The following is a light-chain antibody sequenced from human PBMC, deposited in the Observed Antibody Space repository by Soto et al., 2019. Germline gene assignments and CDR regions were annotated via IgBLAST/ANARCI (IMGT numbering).Light chain of an antibody. V-gene: IGLV2-14*03. Sequence: QSALTQPASVFGSPGQSITISCTGTSSDVGGYNFVSWYQQLPGKAPKLMIYEVTSRPSGVSNRFSGSKSGTSASLAITGLQAEDEADYYCQAYDYSLTASVFGGGTKLTVL. CDR1: SSDVGGYNF. CDR2: EVT. J-gene: IGLJ3*02. CDR3: QAYDYSLTASV.